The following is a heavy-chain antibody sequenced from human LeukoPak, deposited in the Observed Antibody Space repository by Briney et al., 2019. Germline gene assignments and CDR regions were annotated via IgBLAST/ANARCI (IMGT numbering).Heavy chain of an antibody. Sequence: PGGSLRLSCAASGFTFSSYAMSWVRQAPGKGLEWVSAISGSGGSTYYADSVKGRFTISRDNAENSLYLQMNSLRAEDTAVYYCARWADDSGIYYIASWGQGSLVIVSS. CDR2: ISGSGGST. V-gene: IGHV3-23*01. D-gene: IGHD3-10*01. CDR3: ARWADDSGIYYIAS. CDR1: GFTFSSYA. J-gene: IGHJ4*02.